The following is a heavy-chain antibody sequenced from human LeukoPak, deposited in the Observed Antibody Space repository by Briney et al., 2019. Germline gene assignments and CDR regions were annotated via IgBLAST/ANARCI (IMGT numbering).Heavy chain of an antibody. CDR1: GFTFSRNS. J-gene: IGHJ6*03. CDR3: ATCGGSCDHWFHYYMDV. Sequence: PGGSLRLSCAASGFTFSRNSMNWVRQAPGKGLEWISYISSSGTTIYYADSVKGRITISRDTAKNSLYLQMNSLRAEDTAVYYCATCGGSCDHWFHYYMDVWGKGTTVTISS. V-gene: IGHV3-48*04. D-gene: IGHD2-15*01. CDR2: ISSSGTTI.